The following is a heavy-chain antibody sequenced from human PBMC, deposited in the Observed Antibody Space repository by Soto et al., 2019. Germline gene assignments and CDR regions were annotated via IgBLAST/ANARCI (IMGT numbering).Heavy chain of an antibody. Sequence: PGGSLRLSCAASGFAFSTYWMHWVRQAPGKGLVWVSRINGDGSSTTYADSVKGRFTTSRDNAKNTLYLQMDSLRVEDTAVYYCARGTYYSTSSWGQGTLVTVSS. CDR1: GFAFSTYW. D-gene: IGHD6-6*01. J-gene: IGHJ5*02. V-gene: IGHV3-74*01. CDR2: INGDGSST. CDR3: ARGTYYSTSS.